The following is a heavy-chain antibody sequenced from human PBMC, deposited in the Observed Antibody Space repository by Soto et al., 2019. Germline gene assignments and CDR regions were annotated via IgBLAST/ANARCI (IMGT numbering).Heavy chain of an antibody. Sequence: QPVGSLRLSCAVSGFTFSSYGMHWVRQAPGKGLEWVAVISHDESNKEYADSVKGRFTISRDNSKNTLYLQLNSLRSDDTAVYYCAKAKGSPHIDFWSGYYTLEHWGQGTLVTVSS. J-gene: IGHJ4*02. D-gene: IGHD3-3*01. V-gene: IGHV3-30*18. CDR2: ISHDESNK. CDR1: GFTFSSYG. CDR3: AKAKGSPHIDFWSGYYTLEH.